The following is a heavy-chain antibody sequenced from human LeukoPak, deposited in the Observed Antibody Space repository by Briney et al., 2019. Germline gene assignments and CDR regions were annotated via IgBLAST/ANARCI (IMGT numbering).Heavy chain of an antibody. V-gene: IGHV3-30*03. CDR1: ASTFNNHG. D-gene: IGHD6-19*01. CDR2: IAADGGVK. CDR3: AREATWGQWYFDH. J-gene: IGHJ4*02. Sequence: AGSLRLSCVTSASTFNNHGMHWVRQAPGKGLEWVAVIAADGGVKHYADSVKGRFTLSRDNSKNTLYLQMNSLSVEDTAVYYCAREATWGQWYFDHWGQGTPVTVSS.